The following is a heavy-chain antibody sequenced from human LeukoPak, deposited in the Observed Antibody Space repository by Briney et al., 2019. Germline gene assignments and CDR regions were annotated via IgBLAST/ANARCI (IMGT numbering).Heavy chain of an antibody. Sequence: PSEALSLSCTFSGGSISSYYWGWIRQPPGKGLEWIGSIYYSGSTYYNPSLKSRVTISVDTSKNQFSLKLSSVTAADTAVYYCARIEPGGYSGWWGQGTLVTVSS. CDR2: IYYSGST. D-gene: IGHD5-12*01. J-gene: IGHJ4*02. CDR1: GGSISSYY. CDR3: ARIEPGGYSGW. V-gene: IGHV4-39*01.